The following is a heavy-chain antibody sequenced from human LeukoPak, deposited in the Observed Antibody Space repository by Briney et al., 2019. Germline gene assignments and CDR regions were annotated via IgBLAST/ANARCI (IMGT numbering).Heavy chain of an antibody. Sequence: SETLSLTCAVYGGSFSGYYWSWIRQPPGKGLEWIGEINHSGSTNYNPSLKCRVTISVDTSKNQFSLKLSSVTAADTAVYYCARGKRSSWGRNYYYYGMDVWGQGTTVTVSS. CDR2: INHSGST. CDR1: GGSFSGYY. D-gene: IGHD6-13*01. J-gene: IGHJ6*02. V-gene: IGHV4-34*01. CDR3: ARGKRSSWGRNYYYYGMDV.